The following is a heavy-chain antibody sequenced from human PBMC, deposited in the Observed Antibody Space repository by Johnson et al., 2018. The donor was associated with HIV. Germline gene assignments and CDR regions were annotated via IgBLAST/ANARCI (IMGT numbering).Heavy chain of an antibody. CDR2: IKQDGSNK. CDR3: AKGRDGDSDAFDI. V-gene: IGHV3-7*01. Sequence: VQLVESGGGLVKPGGSLRLSCAASGFTFSDYYMSWIRQAPGKGLEWVANIKQDGSNKYYADSVKGRFTISRDNAKNTRYLQMNSLSAEDTAVYYCAKGRDGDSDAFDIWGQGTMVTVSS. D-gene: IGHD4-17*01. J-gene: IGHJ3*02. CDR1: GFTFSDYY.